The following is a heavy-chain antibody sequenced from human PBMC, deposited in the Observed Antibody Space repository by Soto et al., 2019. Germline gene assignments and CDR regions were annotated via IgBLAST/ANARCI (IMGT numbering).Heavy chain of an antibody. CDR2: INHSGST. CDR3: ARDGDGYNY. D-gene: IGHD5-12*01. CDR1: GGSFSGYD. Sequence: PSETLSLTCAVYGGSFSGYDGTWIRQPPGTGLEWIGEINHSGSTNYNPSLKSRVTISVDTSKNQFSLKLSSVTAADTAVYYCARDGDGYNYWGQGTLVTVSS. J-gene: IGHJ4*02. V-gene: IGHV4-34*01.